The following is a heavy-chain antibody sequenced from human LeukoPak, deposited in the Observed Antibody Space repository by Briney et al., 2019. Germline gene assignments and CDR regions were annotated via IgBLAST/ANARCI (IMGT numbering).Heavy chain of an antibody. CDR2: IKQDGNEK. D-gene: IGHD2/OR15-2a*01. CDR1: GFTFGNSW. J-gene: IGHJ6*02. Sequence: RGSLRLSCAASGFTFGNSWVHWVRQAPGKGLEWVANIKQDGNEKSVVDSVKGRFTISRDNVKNSLHLQMNSLKVEDTAVYFCARLSFFYGLDVWGQGTTVTVSS. CDR3: ARLSFFYGLDV. V-gene: IGHV3-7*01.